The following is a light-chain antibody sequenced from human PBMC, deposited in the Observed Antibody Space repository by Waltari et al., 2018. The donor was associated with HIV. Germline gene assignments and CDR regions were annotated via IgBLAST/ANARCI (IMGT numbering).Light chain of an antibody. J-gene: IGLJ2*01. CDR3: SSYATSSASVV. CDR1: SRAVGHSYNS. V-gene: IGLV2-14*01. Sequence: QSALTQPASVSGSPGPSITISCTGTSRAVGHSYNSFFWYQRHPGKAPQLIIYEVNNRPSGVSIRFSGSKSGNTASLTISGLQAEDEADYYCSSYATSSASVVFGGGTKLTVL. CDR2: EVN.